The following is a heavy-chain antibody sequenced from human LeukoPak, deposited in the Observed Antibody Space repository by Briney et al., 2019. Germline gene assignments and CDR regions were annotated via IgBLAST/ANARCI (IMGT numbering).Heavy chain of an antibody. Sequence: GRSLRLSCAASGFTFSSYAMHWVRQAPGKGLEWVAVISYDGSNKYYADSVKGRFTISRDNSKNTLYLQMNSLRAEDTAVYYCARESLETYYYDSSGYSPLGYWGQGTLVTVSS. V-gene: IGHV3-30-3*01. D-gene: IGHD3-22*01. CDR3: ARESLETYYYDSSGYSPLGY. CDR2: ISYDGSNK. J-gene: IGHJ4*02. CDR1: GFTFSSYA.